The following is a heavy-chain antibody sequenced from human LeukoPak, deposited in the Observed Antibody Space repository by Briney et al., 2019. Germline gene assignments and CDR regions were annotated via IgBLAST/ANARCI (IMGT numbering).Heavy chain of an antibody. V-gene: IGHV4-61*01. J-gene: IGHJ5*02. CDR2: IYYSGST. CDR3: ARTFTIFGGVTQIDP. Sequence: SETLSLTCTVSGGSVSSGSYYWSWIRQPPGKGLEWIGYIYYSGSTNYNPSLKSRVTISVDTSKNQFSLKLSSVTAADTAVYYCARTFTIFGGVTQIDPWGQGTLVTVSS. D-gene: IGHD3-3*01. CDR1: GGSVSSGSYY.